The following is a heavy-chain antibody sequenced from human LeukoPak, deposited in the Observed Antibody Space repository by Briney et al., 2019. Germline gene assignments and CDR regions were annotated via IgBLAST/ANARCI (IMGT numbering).Heavy chain of an antibody. J-gene: IGHJ4*02. CDR2: ITSSGDGT. V-gene: IGHV3-23*01. D-gene: IGHD3-22*01. CDR1: GFTFSIYA. Sequence: LAGGSLRLSCAASGFTFSIYAMSWVRQAPGKGREWVSSITSSGDGTYYAECVKGRFTISRDNSENMLYLQMNSLRVEDTAVYFCAKDRPNYYGSNGHYYRRDGDYWGQGTLVTVSS. CDR3: AKDRPNYYGSNGHYYRRDGDY.